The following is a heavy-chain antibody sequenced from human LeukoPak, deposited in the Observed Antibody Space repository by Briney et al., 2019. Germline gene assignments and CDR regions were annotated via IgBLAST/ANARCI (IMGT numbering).Heavy chain of an antibody. V-gene: IGHV5-51*01. Sequence: KPGESLKISCEGSGYSFTSYWIAWVRQMPGKGLEWMGIIYPGDSDTRYSPSFQGQVTISADKSISTAYLQWSSLRASDTAIYYCARRLEGLATFDYWGQGTLVTVSS. D-gene: IGHD5-12*01. CDR1: GYSFTSYW. CDR2: IYPGDSDT. J-gene: IGHJ4*02. CDR3: ARRLEGLATFDY.